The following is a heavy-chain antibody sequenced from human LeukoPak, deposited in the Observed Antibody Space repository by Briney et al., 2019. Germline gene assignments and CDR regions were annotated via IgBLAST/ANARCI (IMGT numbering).Heavy chain of an antibody. CDR1: GGSISRYY. J-gene: IGHJ3*02. Sequence: SETLSLTCTVSGGSISRYYWSWIRQPPGKGLEWIGYIFYSGSTNYNPSLKSRVTISGDTSKNQFSLRLSSVAAADTAVYCCARPYNSGWYGAFDIWGRGTMVTVSS. CDR2: IFYSGST. CDR3: ARPYNSGWYGAFDI. D-gene: IGHD6-19*01. V-gene: IGHV4-59*08.